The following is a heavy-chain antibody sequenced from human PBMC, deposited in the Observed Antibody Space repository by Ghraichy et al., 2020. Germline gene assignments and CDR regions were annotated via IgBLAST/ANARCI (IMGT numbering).Heavy chain of an antibody. CDR1: GGSISSSTYY. J-gene: IGHJ4*02. D-gene: IGHD2-2*01. V-gene: IGHV4-39*01. CDR3: ARHRGSCSFTSCYYYFDY. CDR2: IYYSGST. Sequence: SETLSLTCTVSGGSISSSTYYWGWIRQPPGKGLEWIGSIYYSGSTYYNPSLKSRVTMSQDTSKNQFSLTLSSVTAADTAVYYCARHRGSCSFTSCYYYFDYWGQGTLVTVSS.